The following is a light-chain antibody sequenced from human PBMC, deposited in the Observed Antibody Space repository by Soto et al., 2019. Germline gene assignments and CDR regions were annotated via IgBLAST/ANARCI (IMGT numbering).Light chain of an antibody. CDR2: NAS. J-gene: IGKJ2*01. CDR1: QSIGSY. CDR3: QQSSIAPRT. V-gene: IGKV1-39*01. Sequence: DIPMTQSPSSLSASVGDRVTITCRASQSIGSYLSWYQQKAGKAPKLVIYNASSLQSGVPSRFSGSGSGTDFTLTISSLQPEDFATYYCQQSSIAPRTFGQGTKLEIK.